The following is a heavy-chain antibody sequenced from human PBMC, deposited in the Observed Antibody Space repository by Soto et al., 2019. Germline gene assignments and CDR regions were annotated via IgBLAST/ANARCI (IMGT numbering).Heavy chain of an antibody. Sequence: QVQLVQSGAEVKKPGSSVKVSCKASGGTFSSYAISWVRQAPGQGLEWMGGIIPIFSTPNYAQKFQGGVTTTADEATSTAYMELSSLRCEDTAVYYCARDNGQRDYCDSSLDAFDIWGQGTMVTVSS. CDR3: ARDNGQRDYCDSSLDAFDI. CDR2: IIPIFSTP. J-gene: IGHJ3*02. CDR1: GGTFSSYA. V-gene: IGHV1-69*01. D-gene: IGHD3-22*01.